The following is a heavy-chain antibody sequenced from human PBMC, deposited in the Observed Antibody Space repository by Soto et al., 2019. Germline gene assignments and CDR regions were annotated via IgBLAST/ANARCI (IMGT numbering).Heavy chain of an antibody. CDR1: GGTFSSYT. J-gene: IGHJ6*02. CDR2: IIPILGIA. Sequence: QVQLVQSGAEVKKPGSSVKVSCKASGGTFSSYTISCVRQAPGQGLEWMGRIIPILGIANYAQKFQGRVTITADKSTSTAYMELSSLRSEDTAVYYWAREKLVRQDYYYYGMDVWGQGTTVTVSS. D-gene: IGHD3-9*01. V-gene: IGHV1-69*08. CDR3: AREKLVRQDYYYYGMDV.